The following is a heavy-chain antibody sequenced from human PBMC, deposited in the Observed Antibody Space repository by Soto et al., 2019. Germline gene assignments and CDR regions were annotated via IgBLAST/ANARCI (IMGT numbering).Heavy chain of an antibody. D-gene: IGHD2-15*01. V-gene: IGHV3-30*18. J-gene: IGHJ3*02. CDR1: GFTFSSYG. CDR2: ISYDGSNK. Sequence: QVQLVESGGGVVQPGRSLRLSCAASGFTFSSYGMHWVRQAPGKGLEWVAVISYDGSNKYYADSVKGRLTISRDNSKNTLYLQMNSLRAEDTAVYYCAKDITLRVVVAANDAFDIWGQGTMVTVSS. CDR3: AKDITLRVVVAANDAFDI.